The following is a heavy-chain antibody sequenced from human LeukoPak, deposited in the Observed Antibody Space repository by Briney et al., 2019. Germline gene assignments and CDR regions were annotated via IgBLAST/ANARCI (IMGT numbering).Heavy chain of an antibody. CDR3: ASTGDRIVGATIDY. J-gene: IGHJ4*02. CDR1: GGTFSGYA. Sequence: GASVKVSCKASGGTFSGYAISWVRQAPGQGLEWKGGIIPIFGTANYAQKFQGRVTITADKSTSTAYMELSSLRSEDTAVYYCASTGDRIVGATIDYWGQGTLVTVSS. CDR2: IIPIFGTA. V-gene: IGHV1-69*06. D-gene: IGHD1-26*01.